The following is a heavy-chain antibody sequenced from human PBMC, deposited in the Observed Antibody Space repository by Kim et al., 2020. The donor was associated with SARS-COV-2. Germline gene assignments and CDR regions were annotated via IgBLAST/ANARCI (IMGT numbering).Heavy chain of an antibody. J-gene: IGHJ5*02. D-gene: IGHD2-21*01. V-gene: IGHV3-23*01. CDR3: ANFRQSDS. CDR2: T. Sequence: TTYTDTVKGRLTISRDNSKNTLYLQRSGLRAEDTAMYYCANFRQSDSWGKGTLVTVSS.